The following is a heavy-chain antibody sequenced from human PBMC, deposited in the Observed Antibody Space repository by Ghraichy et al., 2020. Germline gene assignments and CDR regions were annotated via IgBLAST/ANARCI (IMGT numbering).Heavy chain of an antibody. CDR2: IYYSGST. CDR1: GGSISSYY. J-gene: IGHJ5*02. D-gene: IGHD3-10*01. Sequence: SETLSLTCTVSGGSISSYYWSWIRQPPGKGLEWIGYIYYSGSTNYNPSLKSRVTISVDTSKNQFSLKLSSVTAADTAVYYCARDGLGFGELSWFDPWCQETLPIVPS. CDR3: ARDGLGFGELSWFDP. V-gene: IGHV4-59*01.